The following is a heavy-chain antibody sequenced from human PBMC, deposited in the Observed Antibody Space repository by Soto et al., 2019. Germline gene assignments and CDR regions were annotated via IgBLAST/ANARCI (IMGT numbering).Heavy chain of an antibody. CDR1: GGSISSYY. V-gene: IGHV4-59*01. J-gene: IGHJ6*03. CDR3: GRTWSPYYYYYMDV. D-gene: IGHD1-1*01. Sequence: SETLSLTCTVSGGSISSYYWGWIRQPPGEGLEWIGYIFYSGSTNYNPSLKSRVTISVDTSKNQFSLKLSSVTAADTAVYYCGRTWSPYYYYYMDVWGKGTTVTVSS. CDR2: IFYSGST.